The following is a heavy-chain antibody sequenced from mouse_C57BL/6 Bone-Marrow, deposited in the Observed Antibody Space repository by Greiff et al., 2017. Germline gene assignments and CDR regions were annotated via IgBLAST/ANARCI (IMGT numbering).Heavy chain of an antibody. V-gene: IGHV1-4*01. CDR2: INPSSGYT. CDR3: ASYDYAGSWFAY. CDR1: GYTFTSYT. D-gene: IGHD2-4*01. J-gene: IGHJ3*01. Sequence: VQLQQSGAELARPGASVKMSCKASGYTFTSYTMHWVKQRPGQGLEWIGYINPSSGYTKYNQKFKDKATLTADKSSSTAYMQLSSLTSEDSAVYYCASYDYAGSWFAYWGQGTLVTVSA.